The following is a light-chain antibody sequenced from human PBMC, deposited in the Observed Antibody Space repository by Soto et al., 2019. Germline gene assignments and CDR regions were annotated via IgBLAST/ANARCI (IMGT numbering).Light chain of an antibody. Sequence: QSVLTPPPSASGSPGQSVTISCPGASSAVGGYNYVSWYQQHPGYARKLMVYEVTKRPSGVPDRFSGSKSGTTASLTVSGLQAEDEADYYCSSYAGSPFIVFGSGTKVTV. J-gene: IGLJ1*01. CDR2: EVT. CDR1: SSAVGGYNY. V-gene: IGLV2-8*01. CDR3: SSYAGSPFIV.